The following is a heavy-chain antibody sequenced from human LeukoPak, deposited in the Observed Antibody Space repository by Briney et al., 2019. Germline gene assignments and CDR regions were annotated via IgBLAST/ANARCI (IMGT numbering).Heavy chain of an antibody. CDR1: GGSISSGDYY. CDR3: ARELPLYGYSYGNDTFDI. D-gene: IGHD5-18*01. Sequence: PSQTLSLTCTVSGGSISSGDYYWSWIRQPPGKGLEWIGYIYYSGSTYYNPSLKSRVTISVDTSKNQFSLKLSSMTGADTAMYYCARELPLYGYSYGNDTFDIWGPGTMVTVSS. J-gene: IGHJ3*02. CDR2: IYYSGST. V-gene: IGHV4-30-4*08.